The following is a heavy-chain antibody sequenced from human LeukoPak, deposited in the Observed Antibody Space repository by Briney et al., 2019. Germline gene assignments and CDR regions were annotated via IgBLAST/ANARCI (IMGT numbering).Heavy chain of an antibody. V-gene: IGHV4-34*01. Sequence: SETLSLTCAVYGGAFSGYYWSWIRQPPGKGLEWIGEINHSGSTNYNPSLKSRVTISVDTSKNQFSLKLSSVTAADTAVYYCARVDGHPLKGFDYWGQGTLVTVSS. D-gene: IGHD5-24*01. CDR1: GGAFSGYY. CDR3: ARVDGHPLKGFDY. CDR2: INHSGST. J-gene: IGHJ4*02.